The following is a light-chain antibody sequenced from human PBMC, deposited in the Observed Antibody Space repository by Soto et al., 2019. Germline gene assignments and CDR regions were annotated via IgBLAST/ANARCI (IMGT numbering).Light chain of an antibody. J-gene: IGKJ1*01. CDR1: QSVSSSY. CDR3: QLSYTTPRT. Sequence: EIVLTQSPGTLSLSPGERATLSCRASQSVSSSYLAWYQQKPGQAPRLLIYGASSRATGIPDRFSGSGSGTDFTLTISRLEPEDFAVYYCQLSYTTPRTFGQGTKVEIK. CDR2: GAS. V-gene: IGKV3-20*01.